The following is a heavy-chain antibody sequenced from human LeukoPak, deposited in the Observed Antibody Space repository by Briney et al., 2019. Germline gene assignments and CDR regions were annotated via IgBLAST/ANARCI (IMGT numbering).Heavy chain of an antibody. D-gene: IGHD3-22*01. Sequence: ASVKVSCKASGGTFSSYAISWVRQAPGQGLEWMGGIIPIFGTANYAQKFQGRVTITTDESTSTAYMELSSLRSEDTAVYYCARDQDDTPAVWGQGTLVTVSS. V-gene: IGHV1-69*05. CDR1: GGTFSSYA. CDR2: IIPIFGTA. J-gene: IGHJ4*02. CDR3: ARDQDDTPAV.